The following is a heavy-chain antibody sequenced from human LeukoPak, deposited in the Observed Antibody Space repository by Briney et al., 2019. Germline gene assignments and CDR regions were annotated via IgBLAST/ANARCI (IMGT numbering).Heavy chain of an antibody. Sequence: GRSLRLSCAASGFTFNTYGLHWVRQAPGKGLEWLALISYDGSNKFHADSVKGRFTISRDNSKNTLHLQMNSLRAEDTAVYYCAKDRGYSNYGMDVWGQGTTVTVSS. V-gene: IGHV3-30*18. D-gene: IGHD3-22*01. CDR2: ISYDGSNK. CDR3: AKDRGYSNYGMDV. CDR1: GFTFNTYG. J-gene: IGHJ6*02.